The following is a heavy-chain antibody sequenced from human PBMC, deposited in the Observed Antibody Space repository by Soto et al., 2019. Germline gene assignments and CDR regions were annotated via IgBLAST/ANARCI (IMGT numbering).Heavy chain of an antibody. D-gene: IGHD3-10*01. CDR3: ARATTITMVRGVIITGLDY. J-gene: IGHJ4*02. CDR2: IYYSGST. Sequence: SETLSLTCTVSGGSISSYYWSWIRQPPGKELEWIGYIYYSGSTNYNPSLKSRVTISVDTSKNQFSLKLSSVTAADTAVYYCARATTITMVRGVIITGLDYWGQGTLVTVSS. V-gene: IGHV4-59*01. CDR1: GGSISSYY.